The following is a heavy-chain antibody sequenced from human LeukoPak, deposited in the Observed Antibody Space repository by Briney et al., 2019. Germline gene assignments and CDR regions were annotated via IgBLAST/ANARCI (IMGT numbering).Heavy chain of an antibody. CDR2: ISGSGGST. CDR1: GFTFSSYA. Sequence: GGSLRLSCAASGFTFSSYAMSWVRQAPGKGLEWVSAISGSGGSTYYADSVKGRFTISRDNSKNTLYLQMNSLRAEDTAVYYCTKAQPQTGATSWFDPWGQGTLVTVSS. J-gene: IGHJ5*02. D-gene: IGHD1-7*01. V-gene: IGHV3-23*01. CDR3: TKAQPQTGATSWFDP.